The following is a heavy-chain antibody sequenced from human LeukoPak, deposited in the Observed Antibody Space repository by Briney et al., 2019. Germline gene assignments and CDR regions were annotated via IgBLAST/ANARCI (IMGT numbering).Heavy chain of an antibody. CDR1: GFTFSNYA. CDR3: AKGGFYGSGTYAYASDY. Sequence: GGSLRLSCAASGFTFSNYAMSWVRQAPGKGLEWVSGIYDSGNSAYYADSVRGRFTIARDNSKNTLSLQMSSLRVEDTALYYCAKGGFYGSGTYAYASDYWGQGSLVTVSS. D-gene: IGHD3-10*01. V-gene: IGHV3-23*01. J-gene: IGHJ4*02. CDR2: IYDSGNSA.